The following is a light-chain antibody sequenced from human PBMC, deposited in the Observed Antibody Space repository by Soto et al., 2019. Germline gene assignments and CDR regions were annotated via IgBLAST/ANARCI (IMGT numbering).Light chain of an antibody. CDR2: EVR. J-gene: IGLJ2*01. CDR3: SSYASSSTLV. Sequence: QSVLTQPASVSGSPGQSITSACTGTSSDVGDFDCVSWYQQHPGKAPKLMIYEVRDRPSGLSNRFSGSTSGDTASLTISGLPAEDEADYYCSSYASSSTLVFGGGTQLTVL. CDR1: SSDVGDFDC. V-gene: IGLV2-14*01.